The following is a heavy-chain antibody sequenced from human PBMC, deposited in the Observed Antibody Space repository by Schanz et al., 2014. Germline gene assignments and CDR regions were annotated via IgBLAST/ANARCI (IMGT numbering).Heavy chain of an antibody. J-gene: IGHJ5*02. D-gene: IGHD3-22*01. V-gene: IGHV1-69*04. Sequence: QVQLVQSGAEVKKPGASVKVSCKASGYTFTSYGISWVRQAPGQGLEWMGRIVPIAGITNYAQRFQGRVTITADKSSDTADMELSSLRSEDTAVYYCAREVSLYDRGGFDPWGQGTLVTVSS. CDR2: IVPIAGIT. CDR3: AREVSLYDRGGFDP. CDR1: GYTFTSYG.